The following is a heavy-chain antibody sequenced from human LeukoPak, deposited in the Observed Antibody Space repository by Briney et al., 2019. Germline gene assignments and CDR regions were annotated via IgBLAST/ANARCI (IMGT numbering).Heavy chain of an antibody. D-gene: IGHD5-24*01. Sequence: PGGSLRLSCAASGFTFSSYAMTWVRQAPGKGGQWGSAISGSGAGTYYADSVKGGVTISRDNSKNTLYLQMNSLRADDTALYYCAKDGVATNDWQPDYWGQGTLVTVSS. CDR2: ISGSGAGT. J-gene: IGHJ4*02. V-gene: IGHV3-23*01. CDR1: GFTFSSYA. CDR3: AKDGVATNDWQPDY.